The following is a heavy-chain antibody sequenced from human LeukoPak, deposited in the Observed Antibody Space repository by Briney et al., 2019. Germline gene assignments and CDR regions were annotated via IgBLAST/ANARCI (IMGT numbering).Heavy chain of an antibody. CDR3: ARSHSSGPHFDY. Sequence: GGSLRLSCAASGFTFSSYSMNWVRQAPGKGLEWVPYISSSSSTIYYADSVKGRFTISRDNAKNSLYLQMNSLRDEDTAVYYCARSHSSGPHFDYWGQGTLVTVSS. J-gene: IGHJ4*02. CDR2: ISSSSSTI. CDR1: GFTFSSYS. V-gene: IGHV3-48*02. D-gene: IGHD6-19*01.